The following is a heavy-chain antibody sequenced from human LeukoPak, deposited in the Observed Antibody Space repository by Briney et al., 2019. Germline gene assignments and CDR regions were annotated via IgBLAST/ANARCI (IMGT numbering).Heavy chain of an antibody. V-gene: IGHV7-4-1*02. J-gene: IGHJ4*02. CDR3: AREYYYDSSGYPRILDY. CDR2: INTNTGNP. Sequence: VASVKVSCKASGYTFTSYAMNWVRQAHGQGLEWMGWINTNTGNPTYAQGFTGRFVFSLDTSVSTAYLQISSLKAEDTAVYYCAREYYYDSSGYPRILDYWGQGTLVTVSS. D-gene: IGHD3-22*01. CDR1: GYTFTSYA.